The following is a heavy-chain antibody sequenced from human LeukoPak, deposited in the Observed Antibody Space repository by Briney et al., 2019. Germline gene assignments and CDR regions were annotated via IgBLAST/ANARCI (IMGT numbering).Heavy chain of an antibody. CDR3: ARHFYDSSGYYYPAGLDY. D-gene: IGHD3-22*01. Sequence: SETLSLTCTVSGGSISSSSYYWGWIRQPPGKGLEWIGSIYYSGSTYYNPSLKSRVTISVDTSKNQFSLKLSSVTAADTAVYYCARHFYDSSGYYYPAGLDYWGQGTLVTVPS. J-gene: IGHJ4*02. V-gene: IGHV4-39*01. CDR1: GGSISSSSYY. CDR2: IYYSGST.